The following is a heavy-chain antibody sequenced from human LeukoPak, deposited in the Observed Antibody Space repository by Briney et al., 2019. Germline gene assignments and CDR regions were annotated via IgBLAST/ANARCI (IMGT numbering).Heavy chain of an antibody. CDR1: ESTFTSYY. CDR3: ASEARVGHRSGWSPGAFNI. D-gene: IGHD6-19*01. CDR2: INPSGGST. V-gene: IGHV1-46*01. Sequence: ASVKVSCKASESTFTSYYIHWVRQAPGQGLEWMGVINPSGGSTSYAQNFQGRVTMTRDTSTITFYMELSSLRSEDTAVYYCASEARVGHRSGWSPGAFNIWGQGTMVTVSS. J-gene: IGHJ3*02.